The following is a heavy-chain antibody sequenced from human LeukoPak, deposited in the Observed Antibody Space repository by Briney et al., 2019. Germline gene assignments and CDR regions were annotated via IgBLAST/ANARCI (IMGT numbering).Heavy chain of an antibody. J-gene: IGHJ4*02. CDR2: IHHDGSNK. CDR1: GFTFSSYG. D-gene: IGHD3-10*01. CDR3: AKDGLLLWFGESPFDY. V-gene: IGHV3-30*02. Sequence: GGSLRLSCAASGFTFSSYGMHWVRQAPGKGLDWVAFIHHDGSNKYYADSVKGRFTISRDNSKNTLYLQMNSLRAEDTAVYYCAKDGLLLWFGESPFDYWGQGTLVTVSS.